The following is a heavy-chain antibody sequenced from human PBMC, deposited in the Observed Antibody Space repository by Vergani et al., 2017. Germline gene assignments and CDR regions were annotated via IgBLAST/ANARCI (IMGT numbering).Heavy chain of an antibody. CDR1: GYSISSGYY. V-gene: IGHV4-38-2*02. J-gene: IGHJ4*02. D-gene: IGHD6-19*01. Sequence: QVQLQESGPGLVKPSETLSLTCTVSGYSISSGYYWGWIRQPPGKGLEWIGSIYHSGSTYYNPSLKSRVTISVDTSKNPFSLKLSSVTAADTAVYYCASNKPGIAVAEYYFDYWGQGTLVTVSS. CDR2: IYHSGST. CDR3: ASNKPGIAVAEYYFDY.